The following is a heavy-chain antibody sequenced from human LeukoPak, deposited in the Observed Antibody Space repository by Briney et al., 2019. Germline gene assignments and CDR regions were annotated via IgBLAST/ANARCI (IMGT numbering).Heavy chain of an antibody. CDR3: AKYGGHPLPHYYLDY. Sequence: GGSLRLSCAASGFTFSDYSMEWVRQAPGKGLEWISYISSTSTTIYYADSVKGRFTISRDNSKNTLFLQMNSLRAEDTAVYYCAKYGGHPLPHYYLDYWGQGTQVTVSS. CDR2: ISSTSTTI. CDR1: GFTFSDYS. D-gene: IGHD3-16*01. J-gene: IGHJ4*02. V-gene: IGHV3-48*01.